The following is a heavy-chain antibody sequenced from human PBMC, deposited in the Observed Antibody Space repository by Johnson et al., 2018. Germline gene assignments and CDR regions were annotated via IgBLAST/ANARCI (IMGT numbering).Heavy chain of an antibody. D-gene: IGHD4-17*01. J-gene: IGHJ3*02. Sequence: VQLVESGGGLVQXGGSLRLXCAASGFTFSNYAMTWVRQAPGEGLDWVSTIGSGSNPFYADSVKGRFTISRDNSKNTLYLQMNSLRADDTAVYYCAKRMSPTTLRWEAFDIWGQGTMVTVSS. V-gene: IGHV3-23*04. CDR2: IGSGSNP. CDR1: GFTFSNYA. CDR3: AKRMSPTTLRWEAFDI.